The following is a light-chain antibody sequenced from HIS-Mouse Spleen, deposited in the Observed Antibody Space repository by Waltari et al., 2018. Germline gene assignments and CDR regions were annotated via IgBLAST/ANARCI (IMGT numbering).Light chain of an antibody. Sequence: DIQLTQSPSFLSASVGDRVTITCRASQGISSYLAWYQQQPGKAPKLLIYAASTFQSGVPSRFSGSGYGTEFTLTISSLQPEDFATYYCQQLNSYPPTFGQGTKVEIK. V-gene: IGKV1-9*01. CDR3: QQLNSYPPT. J-gene: IGKJ1*01. CDR2: AAS. CDR1: QGISSY.